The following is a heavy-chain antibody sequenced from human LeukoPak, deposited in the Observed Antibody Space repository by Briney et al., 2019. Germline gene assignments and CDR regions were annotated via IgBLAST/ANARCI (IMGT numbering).Heavy chain of an antibody. J-gene: IGHJ6*04. CDR1: GGSISSYY. Sequence: SETLSLTCTVSGGSISSYYWSWIRQPPGKGLEWIGYIYYSGSTNYNPSLKSRVTISVDTSKNQFSLKLSSVTAADTAVYYCARAPLEVGAPRVDVWGKGTTVTVSS. V-gene: IGHV4-59*01. CDR2: IYYSGST. D-gene: IGHD1-26*01. CDR3: ARAPLEVGAPRVDV.